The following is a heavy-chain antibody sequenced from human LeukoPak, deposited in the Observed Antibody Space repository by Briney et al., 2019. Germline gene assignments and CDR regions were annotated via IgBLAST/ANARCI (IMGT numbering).Heavy chain of an antibody. J-gene: IGHJ6*02. CDR2: ISWNSGSI. V-gene: IGHV3-9*01. Sequence: PGGSLRLSCAASVFTFDDYSMHWVRQAPWKGLEWVSGISWNSGSIGYADSVKGRFTISRDNAKNSLYLQMNSLRAEDTALYYCAKDIVRSSGWYGGYYYYGMDVWGQGTTVTVSS. D-gene: IGHD6-19*01. CDR3: AKDIVRSSGWYGGYYYYGMDV. CDR1: VFTFDDYS.